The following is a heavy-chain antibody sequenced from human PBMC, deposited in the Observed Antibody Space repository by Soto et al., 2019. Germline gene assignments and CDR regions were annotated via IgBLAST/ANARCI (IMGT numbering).Heavy chain of an antibody. V-gene: IGHV3-49*03. J-gene: IGHJ3*02. CDR2: IRSKAYGGTT. CDR1: GFTFGDYA. Sequence: SLRLSCTASGFTFGDYAMSWFRQAPGKGLEWVGFIRSKAYGGTTEYAASVKGRFTISRDDSKSIAYLQMNSLKTEDTAVYYCTRDLPGVPAAPFNPDAFDIWGQGTMVTVSS. D-gene: IGHD2-2*01. CDR3: TRDLPGVPAAPFNPDAFDI.